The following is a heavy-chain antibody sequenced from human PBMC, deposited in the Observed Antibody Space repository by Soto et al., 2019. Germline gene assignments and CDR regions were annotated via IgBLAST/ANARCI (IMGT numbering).Heavy chain of an antibody. CDR3: ARGDIVVVVAATPPNYYYYGMDV. V-gene: IGHV1-69*01. D-gene: IGHD2-15*01. Sequence: QVQLVQSGAEVQKPGSSVKVSCKASGGTFSSYAISWVRQAPGQGLEWMGGIIPIFGTANYAQKFQGRVTITADESTSTAYMELSSMRSEDTAVYYCARGDIVVVVAATPPNYYYYGMDVWGQGTTVTVSS. J-gene: IGHJ6*02. CDR1: GGTFSSYA. CDR2: IIPIFGTA.